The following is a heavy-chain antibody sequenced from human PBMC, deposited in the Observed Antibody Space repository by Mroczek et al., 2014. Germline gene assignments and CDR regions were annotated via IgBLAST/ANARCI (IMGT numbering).Heavy chain of an antibody. D-gene: IGHD1-26*01. V-gene: IGHV4-34*01. CDR2: INHSGST. CDR3: AREEGGAPYPPYYYYMDV. Sequence: QVQLQQWGAGLLKPSETLSLTCAVYGGSFSGYYWSWIRQPPGKGLEWIGEINHSGSTNYNPSLKSRVTISVDTSKNQFSLKLSSVTAADTAVYYCAREEGGAPYPPYYYYMDVWGKGTTVTVSS. J-gene: IGHJ6*03. CDR1: GGSFSGYY.